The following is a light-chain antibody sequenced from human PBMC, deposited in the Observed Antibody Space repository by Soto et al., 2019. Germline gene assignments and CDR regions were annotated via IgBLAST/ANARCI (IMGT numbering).Light chain of an antibody. CDR1: QAISNC. Sequence: DIQLTQSPSFLSASVGDRVTITCRASQAISNCLAWYQQKPGKAPRLLIYGAFTLQSGVPSRFRGSGSGAEFALYISSLQPEDFATYFCQQLNVNRPLTFGGGTKVDI. CDR3: QQLNVNRPLT. J-gene: IGKJ4*01. CDR2: GAF. V-gene: IGKV1-9*01.